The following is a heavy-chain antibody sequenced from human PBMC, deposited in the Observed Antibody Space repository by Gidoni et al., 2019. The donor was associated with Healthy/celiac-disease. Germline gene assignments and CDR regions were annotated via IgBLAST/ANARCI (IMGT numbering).Heavy chain of an antibody. J-gene: IGHJ3*02. CDR1: GYTFTSYD. CDR3: ARGWYYDSSGYHDAFDI. Sequence: QVQLVQSEAEVKKPGASVKVSYKASGYTFTSYDINWVRQATGKGLDWMGCMNPNSGNTGYAKKFQGRVTMTRNTSISTAYMELSSLRSEDTAVYYCARGWYYDSSGYHDAFDIWGQGTMVTVSS. CDR2: MNPNSGNT. D-gene: IGHD3-22*01. V-gene: IGHV1-8*01.